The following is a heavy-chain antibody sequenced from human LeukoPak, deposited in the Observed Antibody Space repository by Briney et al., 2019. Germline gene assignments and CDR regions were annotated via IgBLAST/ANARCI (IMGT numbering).Heavy chain of an antibody. D-gene: IGHD3-22*01. CDR3: ARDRTSFYYDSSGPTDMDV. CDR2: IIPILGIA. Sequence: SVKVSCKASGGTFSSYAISWVRQAPGQGLEWMGRIIPILGIANYAQKFQGRVTITADKSTSTAYMELSSLRSEDTAVYYCARDRTSFYYDSSGPTDMDVWGQGPRSPSP. J-gene: IGHJ6*02. CDR1: GGTFSSYA. V-gene: IGHV1-69*04.